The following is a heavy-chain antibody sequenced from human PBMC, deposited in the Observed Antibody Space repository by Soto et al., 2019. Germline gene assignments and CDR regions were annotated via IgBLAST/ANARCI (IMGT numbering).Heavy chain of an antibody. J-gene: IGHJ4*02. Sequence: GGSLRLSCAASGFAFSNYAMSWVRQAPGSGLECVSVISGGGETTYYANSVKGRFTISRDNSKNTLYLQMSSLRAEDTALYFCAKDLSLNGGNTNGYYDYWGQGTRVTVSS. CDR3: AKDLSLNGGNTNGYYDY. V-gene: IGHV3-23*01. CDR2: ISGGGETT. CDR1: GFAFSNYA. D-gene: IGHD2-15*01.